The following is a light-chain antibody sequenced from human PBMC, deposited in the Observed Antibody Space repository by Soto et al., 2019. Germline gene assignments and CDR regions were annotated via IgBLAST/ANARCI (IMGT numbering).Light chain of an antibody. CDR3: SSYTSSSTLV. Sequence: QSALTQPASVSGSPGQSITISCTGTSSDDGGYNYVSWYQQHPGKAPKLMIYEVSNRPSGVSNRFSGSKSGNTASLTISGLQAEDEADYYCSSYTSSSTLVFGGGTKLTV. CDR2: EVS. V-gene: IGLV2-14*01. J-gene: IGLJ3*02. CDR1: SSDDGGYNY.